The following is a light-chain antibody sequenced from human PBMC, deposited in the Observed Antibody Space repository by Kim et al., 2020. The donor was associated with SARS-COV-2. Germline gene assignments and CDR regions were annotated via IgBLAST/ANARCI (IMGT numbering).Light chain of an antibody. CDR2: AAS. J-gene: IGKJ2*01. V-gene: IGKV3-20*01. CDR3: QQYGSSPPYT. CDR1: QSITSSY. Sequence: SPGERATLSCRVSQSITSSYLAWYQQNPGQGPRLLIYAASSRATGIPDRFSGSGSGRDFTLTISRLEPEDFAVYYCQQYGSSPPYTFGQGAKLEI.